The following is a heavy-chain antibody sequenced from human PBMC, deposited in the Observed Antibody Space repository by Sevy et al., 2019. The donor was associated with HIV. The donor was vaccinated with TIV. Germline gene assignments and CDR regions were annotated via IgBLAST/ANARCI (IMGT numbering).Heavy chain of an antibody. CDR2: IYPGDSDT. D-gene: IGHD2-8*02. J-gene: IGHJ4*02. Sequence: GESLKISCKGSGYSFTSYWIGWVRQMPGKGLEWMGIIYPGDSDTRYSRFFQGQVTISADKSISTAYLQWSSLKASDTAMYYCAGGYCTGGVCYSSYYWGQGTLVTVSS. V-gene: IGHV5-51*01. CDR1: GYSFTSYW. CDR3: AGGYCTGGVCYSSYY.